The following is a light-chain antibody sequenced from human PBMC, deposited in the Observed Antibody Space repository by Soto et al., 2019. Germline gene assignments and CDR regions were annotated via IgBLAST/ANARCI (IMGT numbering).Light chain of an antibody. V-gene: IGKV3D-15*01. Sequence: EIVMTQSPGTLSVSPGETVTLYCRASESVSSKLAWYQQKPGQAPRLLIYGASTRATGIPARFSGSGAGTELTLTISSLQSEDFAVYYCQHHNNWPPFTFGPGTKIAIK. J-gene: IGKJ3*01. CDR3: QHHNNWPPFT. CDR1: ESVSSK. CDR2: GAS.